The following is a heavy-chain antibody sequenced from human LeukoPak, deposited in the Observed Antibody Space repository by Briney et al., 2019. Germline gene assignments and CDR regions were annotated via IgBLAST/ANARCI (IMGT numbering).Heavy chain of an antibody. Sequence: SETPSLTCTVSGGSISSYYWSWIRQPAGKGLEWIGRIYTSGSTNYNASLKSRVSMSVDTSKNQFSLKLSSVAAADTAVFYCARENSGSYREFDYWGQGTLVTVSS. CDR3: ARENSGSYREFDY. CDR2: IYTSGST. CDR1: GGSISSYY. D-gene: IGHD1-26*01. J-gene: IGHJ4*02. V-gene: IGHV4-4*07.